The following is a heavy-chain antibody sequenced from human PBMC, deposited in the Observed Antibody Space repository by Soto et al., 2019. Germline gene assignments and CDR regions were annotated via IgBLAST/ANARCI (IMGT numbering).Heavy chain of an antibody. J-gene: IGHJ3*02. CDR1: GGSISTYY. CDR3: ARTYCSGGTCYDVFDT. V-gene: IGHV4-59*01. Sequence: SETLSLTCTVSGGSISTYYWSWIRQPPGKGLECIGYIYYSGSTHYKPSLKSRVTISIDTSKNQFSLKLSSVTAADTAVYYCARTYCSGGTCYDVFDTWGRGTMVT. D-gene: IGHD2-15*01. CDR2: IYYSGST.